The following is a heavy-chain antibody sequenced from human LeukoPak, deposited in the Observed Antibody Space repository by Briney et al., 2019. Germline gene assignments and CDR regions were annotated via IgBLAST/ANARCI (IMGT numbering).Heavy chain of an antibody. Sequence: GSLKISCKGSGYSFTSYWIGWVRQMPGKGLEWMGIIYPGDSDTRYSPSFQGQVTNSADKSISTAYLQWSSLKASDTAMYYCARPKYSSSWYSGFDPWGQGTLVTVSS. CDR1: GYSFTSYW. CDR3: ARPKYSSSWYSGFDP. J-gene: IGHJ5*02. D-gene: IGHD6-13*01. V-gene: IGHV5-51*01. CDR2: IYPGDSDT.